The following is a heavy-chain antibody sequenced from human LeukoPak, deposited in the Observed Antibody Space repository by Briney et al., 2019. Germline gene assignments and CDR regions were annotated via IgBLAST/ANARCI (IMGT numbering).Heavy chain of an antibody. CDR3: ARGATGPGGWFDP. CDR1: GGSISSYY. Sequence: SETLSLTCTVSGGSISSYYWSWIRQPAGKGLEWIGRFYTSGITNYNPSLKSRVTISVDTSKNQFSLRLTSVTAADTAVYYCARGATGPGGWFDPWGQGTLVTVSS. J-gene: IGHJ5*02. D-gene: IGHD1-14*01. V-gene: IGHV4-4*07. CDR2: FYTSGIT.